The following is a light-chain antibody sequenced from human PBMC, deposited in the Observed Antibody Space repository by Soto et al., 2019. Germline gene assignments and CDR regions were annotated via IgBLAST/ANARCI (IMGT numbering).Light chain of an antibody. Sequence: QAVVTQEPSFSVSPGGTVTLTCGLSSGSVSTNYYPSWYQQTPGQPPRTLMYNTNTRSSGVPDRFSGSILGNKAALTITEAQADDESDYCCVLYMGSGISVFGGGTKVTVL. V-gene: IGLV8-61*01. CDR3: VLYMGSGISV. CDR2: NTN. J-gene: IGLJ2*01. CDR1: SGSVSTNYY.